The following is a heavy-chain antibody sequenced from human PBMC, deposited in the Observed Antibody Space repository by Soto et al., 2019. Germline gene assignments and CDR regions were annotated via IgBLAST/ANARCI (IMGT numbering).Heavy chain of an antibody. CDR2: IYYSGSP. D-gene: IGHD6-13*01. Sequence: QVQLQESGPGLVKPSETLSLTCTVSGGSISSYYWSWIRQPPGKGLEWIGYIYYSGSPNYNPSLKSRVIISVETSKNEFSLKLSSVTAADTAVYYCASSNIAVAGFYYYGMDVWGRGTTVTVSS. J-gene: IGHJ6*02. CDR3: ASSNIAVAGFYYYGMDV. V-gene: IGHV4-59*01. CDR1: GGSISSYY.